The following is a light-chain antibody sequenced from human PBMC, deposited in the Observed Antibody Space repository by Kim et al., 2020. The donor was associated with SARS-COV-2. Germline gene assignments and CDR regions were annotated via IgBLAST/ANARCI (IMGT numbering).Light chain of an antibody. CDR2: AAS. V-gene: IGKV1-27*01. CDR3: QKYNDAPWT. J-gene: IGKJ1*01. Sequence: ASVGDRVTITCLASRGISNSLAGHQQNHGKVPKLLIYAASTLQSGVPSRFSGSGSGTDFTLTISSLQPEDVATYYCQKYNDAPWTFGQGTKVDIK. CDR1: RGISNS.